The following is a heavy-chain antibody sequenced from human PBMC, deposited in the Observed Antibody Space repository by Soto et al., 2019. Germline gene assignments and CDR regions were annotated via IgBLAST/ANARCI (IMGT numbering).Heavy chain of an antibody. J-gene: IGHJ4*02. V-gene: IGHV4-59*08. CDR2: IYYSGST. CDR1: GGSIRSYY. CDR3: ARRYGGNLDD. Sequence: PSETLSLTCTASGGSIRSYYWSWIRQPPGTGLEWIGYIYYSGSTNYNPSLKSRVTISVDTSKNQFSLKLSSVTAADTAVYYCARRYGGNLDDWGQGTLVTVSS. D-gene: IGHD1-26*01.